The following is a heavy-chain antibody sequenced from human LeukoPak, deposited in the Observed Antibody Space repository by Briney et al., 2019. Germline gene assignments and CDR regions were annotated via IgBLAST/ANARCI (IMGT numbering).Heavy chain of an antibody. CDR1: GFTFSSYS. J-gene: IGHJ3*02. CDR2: ISSSSSTI. Sequence: GGSLRLSCAASGFTFSSYSMNWVRQAPGKGLEWVSYISSSSSTIYYADSVKGRFTISRDNAKNSLYLQTNSLRAEDTAVYYCARDRGDIVVVPAAISDAFDIWGQGTMVTVSS. D-gene: IGHD2-2*02. V-gene: IGHV3-48*01. CDR3: ARDRGDIVVVPAAISDAFDI.